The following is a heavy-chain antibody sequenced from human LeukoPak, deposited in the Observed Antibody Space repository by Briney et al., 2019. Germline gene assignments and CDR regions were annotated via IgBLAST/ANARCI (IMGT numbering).Heavy chain of an antibody. V-gene: IGHV3-48*02. CDR2: ISSSSSTI. Sequence: GGALRLSCAASGFTFSSYSMNWVGQAPGKGREWVSYISSSSSTIYYADSVKGRFTISSDNAKNSLYLQMNSLRDEDTAVYYCARGGSSCFDYWGQGTLVTVSS. J-gene: IGHJ4*02. CDR3: ARGGSSCFDY. D-gene: IGHD6-13*01. CDR1: GFTFSSYS.